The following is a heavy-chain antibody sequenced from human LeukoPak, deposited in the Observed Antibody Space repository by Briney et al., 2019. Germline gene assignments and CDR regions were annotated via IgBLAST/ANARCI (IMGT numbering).Heavy chain of an antibody. D-gene: IGHD2-15*01. CDR2: IYAHGSNT. V-gene: IGHV3-74*01. CDR3: AAYEDKCDFAY. Sequence: PGGSLRLSCAASGFTLSSYWMHWVRQPPGKGLVWVSNIYAHGSNTAYADSVKGRFTISRDRAKNTVFLQMNSLRAEETAVYYCAAYEDKCDFAYWGQGTLVTVSS. J-gene: IGHJ4*02. CDR1: GFTLSSYW.